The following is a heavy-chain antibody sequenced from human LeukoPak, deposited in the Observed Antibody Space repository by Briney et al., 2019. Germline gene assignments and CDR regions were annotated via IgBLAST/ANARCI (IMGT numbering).Heavy chain of an antibody. CDR2: IYYSGNT. D-gene: IGHD5-18*01. CDR1: GGSISSYY. CDR3: ARDRGYSYGYDAFDI. Sequence: SETLSLTCTVSGGSISSYYWRWIRQPPGKGLEWIGFIYYSGNTNYNPSLKNRVTISVDTYKNQISLMLITVTGADTAVYYCARDRGYSYGYDAFDIWGQGTMVTVSS. J-gene: IGHJ3*02. V-gene: IGHV4-59*01.